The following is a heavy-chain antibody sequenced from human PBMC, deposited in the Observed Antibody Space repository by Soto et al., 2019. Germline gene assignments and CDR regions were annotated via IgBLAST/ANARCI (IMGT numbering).Heavy chain of an antibody. CDR2: IIPILGIA. Sequence: ASVKVSCKASGGTFSSYAISWVRQAPGQGLEWMGGIIPILGIANYAQKFQGRVTITADKSTSTAYMELSSLRSEDTAVYYCANREQAESVDWFDPWGQGTLVTVSS. CDR3: ANREQAESVDWFDP. J-gene: IGHJ5*02. V-gene: IGHV1-69*10. CDR1: GGTFSSYA. D-gene: IGHD1-26*01.